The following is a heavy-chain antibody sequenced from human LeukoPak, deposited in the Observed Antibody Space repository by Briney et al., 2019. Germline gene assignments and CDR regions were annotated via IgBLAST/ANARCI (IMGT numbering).Heavy chain of an antibody. CDR2: INPNSGGT. J-gene: IGHJ4*02. D-gene: IGHD3-22*01. Sequence: GASVKVSCKASGYTFTGYYMHWVRQAPGQGLEWMGRINPNSGGTNYAQKFQGRVTMTRDTSISTAYMELSRLRSDDTAVYYCARDRGQIGSSGYYYKDYWGQGTLVTVSS. CDR3: ARDRGQIGSSGYYYKDY. V-gene: IGHV1-2*06. CDR1: GYTFTGYY.